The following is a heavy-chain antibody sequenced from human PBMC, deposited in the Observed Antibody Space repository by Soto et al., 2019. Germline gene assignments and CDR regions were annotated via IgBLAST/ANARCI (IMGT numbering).Heavy chain of an antibody. J-gene: IGHJ5*02. Sequence: ASVKVSCKASGYTFTDYFIHWVRQAPGQGFEWMGWINPNSRGTNYAQKFQGRVTMTRDTSNSTAYMELRGLASDDTAVYYCARVTLKAGNWFDPWGQGTLVTVSS. V-gene: IGHV1-2*02. CDR1: GYTFTDYF. CDR2: INPNSRGT. CDR3: ARVTLKAGNWFDP.